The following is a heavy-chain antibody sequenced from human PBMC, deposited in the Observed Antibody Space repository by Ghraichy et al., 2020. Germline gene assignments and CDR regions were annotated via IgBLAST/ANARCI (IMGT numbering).Heavy chain of an antibody. Sequence: SQTLSLTCTVSGGSISSYYWSWIRQPAGKGLEWIGHIYTSGNTNYNPSLKSRVTMSIDTSKNQFSLKLSSVTAAATAVYYCARDNGYTYGSFFDPWGQGTLVTVSS. V-gene: IGHV4-4*07. CDR3: ARDNGYTYGSFFDP. CDR1: GGSISSYY. J-gene: IGHJ5*02. CDR2: IYTSGNT. D-gene: IGHD5-18*01.